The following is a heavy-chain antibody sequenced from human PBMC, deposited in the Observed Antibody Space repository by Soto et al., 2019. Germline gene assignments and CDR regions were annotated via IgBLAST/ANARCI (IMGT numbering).Heavy chain of an antibody. CDR1: GFTFSVYA. Sequence: GGSLRLSCAATGFTFSVYAMTWVRQAPGKGLEWVSAVTANGGSTYSADSVKGRFAISRDNSKNTLFLQMNSLRAEDTAVYYCASLGVGDWANYYYYYGMDVWGQGTTVTVSS. CDR3: ASLGVGDWANYYYYYGMDV. D-gene: IGHD2-21*02. J-gene: IGHJ6*02. CDR2: VTANGGST. V-gene: IGHV3-23*01.